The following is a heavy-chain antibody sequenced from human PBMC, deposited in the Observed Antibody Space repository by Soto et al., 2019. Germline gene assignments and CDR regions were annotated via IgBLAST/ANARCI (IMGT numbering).Heavy chain of an antibody. CDR2: INVYNGNT. CDR3: AYHDDGDILGDY. Sequence: ASVQVSCKAAGYTFPINSIGWVRQAPGQGLEWMGWINVYNGNTEYAQQLQGSVTISVDTSKNQFSRKLSSVTAANTTVYYCAYHDDGDILGDYWGQGTRVTVSS. V-gene: IGHV1-18*04. D-gene: IGHD4-17*01. CDR1: GYTFPINS. J-gene: IGHJ4*02.